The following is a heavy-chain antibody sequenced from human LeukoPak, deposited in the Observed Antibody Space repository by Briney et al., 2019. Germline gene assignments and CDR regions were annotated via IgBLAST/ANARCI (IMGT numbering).Heavy chain of an antibody. V-gene: IGHV4-4*02. CDR2: MYLGGTT. J-gene: IGHJ4*02. D-gene: IGHD6-19*01. CDR3: AGLEGRYSTDWFYFFDY. Sequence: KASETLSLTCIVSGGSISSLNLWSWLRQPPGKGLEWIGEMYLGGTTNFNPSLKSRVTILIDKSKNQLSLQLTSATAADTAVYYCAGLEGRYSTDWFYFFDYWGQGALVTVSS. CDR1: GGSISSLNL.